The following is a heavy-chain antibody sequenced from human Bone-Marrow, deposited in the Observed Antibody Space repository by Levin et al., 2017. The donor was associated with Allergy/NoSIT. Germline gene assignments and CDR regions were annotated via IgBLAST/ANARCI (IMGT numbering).Heavy chain of an antibody. V-gene: IGHV3-48*02. D-gene: IGHD1-26*01. Sequence: PGGSLRLSCAASGFSFSTYSMNWVRQAPGKGLEWVSYLSTSSTIYYADSVRGRFTISRDNAKNSLYLQMNSLRDEDTAVYYCVRGGARYSYGMDGWGQGTTVTVSS. CDR1: GFSFSTYS. J-gene: IGHJ6*02. CDR3: VRGGARYSYGMDG. CDR2: LSTSSTI.